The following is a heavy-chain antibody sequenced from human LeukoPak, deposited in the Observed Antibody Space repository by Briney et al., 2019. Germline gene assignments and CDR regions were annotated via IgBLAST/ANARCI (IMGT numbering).Heavy chain of an antibody. Sequence: PGGSLRLSCAASGFTFSIYAMNWVRQAPGKGLEWVSGISSSGGSTYYADSVKGRFTISRDNSKNTLYLQMNSLRAEDTALYYCAKDQKYCSSSNCQLGPRGYYYYYGMDVCGQGTTVTVSS. V-gene: IGHV3-23*01. CDR3: AKDQKYCSSSNCQLGPRGYYYYYGMDV. D-gene: IGHD2-2*01. J-gene: IGHJ6*02. CDR1: GFTFSIYA. CDR2: ISSSGGST.